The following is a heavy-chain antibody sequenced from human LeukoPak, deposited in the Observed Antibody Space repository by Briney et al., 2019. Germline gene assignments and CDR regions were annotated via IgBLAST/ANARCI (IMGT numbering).Heavy chain of an antibody. D-gene: IGHD4-23*01. Sequence: GRSLRLSCTASGFTFGDYVMSWVRQAPGKGLEWVGFIRSKVYGGTTEYAASVKGIFIISRDDSKSIAYLQMNSLKTEDTAVYYCTRDYGGFDYWGQGTLVTVSS. CDR2: IRSKVYGGTT. J-gene: IGHJ4*02. CDR1: GFTFGDYV. CDR3: TRDYGGFDY. V-gene: IGHV3-49*04.